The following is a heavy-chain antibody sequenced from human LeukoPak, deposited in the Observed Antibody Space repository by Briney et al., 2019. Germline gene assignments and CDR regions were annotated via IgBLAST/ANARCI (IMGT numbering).Heavy chain of an antibody. V-gene: IGHV4-59*01. CDR2: IYYSGST. D-gene: IGHD4-23*01. CDR3: ARESRGWYGGNSEAFDY. Sequence: PSETLSLTCTVSGGSISSYYWSWVRQPPGKGLEWIGYIYYSGSTTYNPSLKSRVTISVDTSKNQFSLKLSSVTAADTAVYYCARESRGWYGGNSEAFDYWGQGTLVTVSS. J-gene: IGHJ4*02. CDR1: GGSISSYY.